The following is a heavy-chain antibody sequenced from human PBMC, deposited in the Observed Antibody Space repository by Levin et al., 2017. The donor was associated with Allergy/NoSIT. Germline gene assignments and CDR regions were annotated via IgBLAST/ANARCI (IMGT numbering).Heavy chain of an antibody. CDR2: ISHSGST. D-gene: IGHD5-18*01. Sequence: PGGSLRLSCAVYGGSFSDHYWTWIRQPPGKGLEWIGEISHSGSTNYNPSLKSRVTISVDTSKNQFSLNLSSVTAADTAVYYCARVLRRTTMGVDYWGQGTLVTVSS. V-gene: IGHV4-34*01. J-gene: IGHJ4*02. CDR3: ARVLRRTTMGVDY. CDR1: GGSFSDHY.